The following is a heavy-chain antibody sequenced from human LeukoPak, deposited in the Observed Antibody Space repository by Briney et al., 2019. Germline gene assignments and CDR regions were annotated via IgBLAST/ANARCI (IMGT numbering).Heavy chain of an antibody. CDR3: ASDLTVPPYNWFDP. CDR2: IYYSGST. J-gene: IGHJ5*02. D-gene: IGHD7-27*01. Sequence: SETLSLTCTVSGGSISSYYWSWIRQPPGKGMEWIGFIYYSGSTHFNPSLKSRVTLSVDTSKNQFSLTLSSVTAADTAVYYCASDLTVPPYNWFDPWGQGTLVTVSS. V-gene: IGHV4-59*12. CDR1: GGSISSYY.